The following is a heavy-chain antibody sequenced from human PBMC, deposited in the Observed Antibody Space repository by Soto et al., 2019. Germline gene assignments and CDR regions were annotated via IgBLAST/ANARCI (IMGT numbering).Heavy chain of an antibody. CDR1: GFTFTSSA. CDR2: IVVGSGNT. Sequence: QMQLVQSGPEVKKPGTSVKVSCKASGFTFTSSAMQWVRQARGQRLEWIGWIVVGSGNTNYAQKFQERVTITRDMSTSTAYMELSSLRSEDTAVYYCASPSGDTAMEDYYYFSMDVWGQGTTVTVSS. D-gene: IGHD5-18*01. J-gene: IGHJ6*02. CDR3: ASPSGDTAMEDYYYFSMDV. V-gene: IGHV1-58*02.